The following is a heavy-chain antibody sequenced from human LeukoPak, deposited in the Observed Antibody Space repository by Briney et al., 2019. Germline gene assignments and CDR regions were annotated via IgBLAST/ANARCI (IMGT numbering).Heavy chain of an antibody. V-gene: IGHV3-7*01. CDR3: ARDRQIAY. J-gene: IGHJ4*02. CDR2: IKQGGSEK. Sequence: PGGSLRLSCAASGFTFSNYWLTWVRQAPGQGLEWVANIKQGGSEKHYVNSVKGRFTISRDNAKNSLYLQMNSLRAEDTAVYYCARDRQIAYWGQGTLVTVSS. CDR1: GFTFSNYW.